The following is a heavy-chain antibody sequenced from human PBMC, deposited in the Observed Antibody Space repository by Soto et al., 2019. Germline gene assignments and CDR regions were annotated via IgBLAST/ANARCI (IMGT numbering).Heavy chain of an antibody. CDR1: GGSISSGGYY. CDR3: ARDLAVAGTVWFDP. Sequence: QVQLQESGPGLVKPSQTLSLTCTVSGGSISSGGYYWSWIRQHPGKGLEWIGYIYYSGSTYYNPSLKTRVTISVDTSKNQFSLKLSSVTAADTAVYYCARDLAVAGTVWFDPWGQGTLVTVSS. D-gene: IGHD6-19*01. J-gene: IGHJ5*02. V-gene: IGHV4-31*03. CDR2: IYYSGST.